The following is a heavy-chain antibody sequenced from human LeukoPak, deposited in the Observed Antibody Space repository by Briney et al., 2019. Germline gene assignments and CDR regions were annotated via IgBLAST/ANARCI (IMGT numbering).Heavy chain of an antibody. J-gene: IGHJ3*01. CDR3: ARIPRRYYPEKTDYYYDAFDV. V-gene: IGHV4-34*01. CDR2: INHNGST. CDR1: GGSFSDCY. Sequence: SETLSLTYAVYGGSFSDCYWTWIRQPPGKGLEWIGEINHNGSTHYHPSLKSRVTISADTSKNQFSLKLTSVTAADTPVYSCARIPRRYYPEKTDYYYDAFDVWGQGTKVTVSS. D-gene: IGHD3-22*01.